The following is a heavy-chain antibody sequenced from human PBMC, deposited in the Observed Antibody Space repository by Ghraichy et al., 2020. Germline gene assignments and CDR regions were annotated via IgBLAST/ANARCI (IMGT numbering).Heavy chain of an antibody. CDR3: ARMELGNWFDP. CDR2: IYHSGST. D-gene: IGHD1-26*01. Sequence: SETLSLTFAVSGGSISRGGYSWSWILQPPGKGLEWIGYIYHSGSTYYNPSLKSRVTISVDRSKNQFSLKLSSVTAADTAVYYCARMELGNWFDPWGQGTLVTVSS. CDR1: GGSISRGGYS. J-gene: IGHJ5*02. V-gene: IGHV4-30-2*01.